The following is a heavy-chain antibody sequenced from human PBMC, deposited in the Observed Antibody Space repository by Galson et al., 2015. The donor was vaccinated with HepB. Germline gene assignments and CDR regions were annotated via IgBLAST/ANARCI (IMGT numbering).Heavy chain of an antibody. V-gene: IGHV4-31*03. J-gene: IGHJ6*02. CDR1: GGSISSGGYY. Sequence: TLSLTCTVSGGSISSGGYYWSWIRQHPGKGLEWIGYIYYSGSTYYNPSLKSRVTISVDTSKNQFSLKLSSVTAADTAVYYCARERNRGYSYGVYYYGMDVWGQGTTVTVSS. D-gene: IGHD5-18*01. CDR2: IYYSGST. CDR3: ARERNRGYSYGVYYYGMDV.